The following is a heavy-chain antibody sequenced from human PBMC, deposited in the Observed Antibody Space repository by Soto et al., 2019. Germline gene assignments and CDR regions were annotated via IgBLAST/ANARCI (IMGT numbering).Heavy chain of an antibody. V-gene: IGHV3-23*01. CDR2: ISGSGGST. J-gene: IGHJ4*02. CDR3: AKVNGGAIRGGYFDY. D-gene: IGHD7-27*01. Sequence: GGSLRLSCAASGFTFSSYAMSWVRQAPGKGLEWVSAISGSGGSTYYADSVKGRFTISRDNSKNTLYLQMNSLRAEDTAVYYCAKVNGGAIRGGYFDYWGQGTLVTVSS. CDR1: GFTFSSYA.